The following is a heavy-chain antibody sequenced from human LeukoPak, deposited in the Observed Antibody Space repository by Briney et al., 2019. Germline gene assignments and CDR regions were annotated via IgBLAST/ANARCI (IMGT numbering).Heavy chain of an antibody. D-gene: IGHD3-10*01. CDR3: ARAGMVRGVPHYYYYGMDV. J-gene: IGHJ6*02. CDR2: ISAYNGNT. V-gene: IGHV1-18*01. CDR1: GYSFTSYG. Sequence: ASVKVSCKASGYSFTSYGISWVRQAPGQGLEWMGWISAYNGNTNYAQNLQGRVTMTTVTSTSTAYMELRSLRSDDTAVYYCARAGMVRGVPHYYYYGMDVWGQGTTVTVSS.